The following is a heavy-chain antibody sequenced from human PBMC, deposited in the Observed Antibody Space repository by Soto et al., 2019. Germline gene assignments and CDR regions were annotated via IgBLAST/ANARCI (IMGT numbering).Heavy chain of an antibody. CDR3: ARAGDSGYDYNPYYDYGMDV. V-gene: IGHV1-2*04. CDR1: GYTFTGYY. J-gene: IGHJ6*04. Sequence: GASLKLSCKFSGYTFTGYYMHWVRQAPGQGLEWMGWINPNSGGTNYAQKFQGWVTMTRDTSISTAYMELSRLRSDDTAVYYCARAGDSGYDYNPYYDYGMDVWGKGPTGTVSS. CDR2: INPNSGGT. D-gene: IGHD5-12*01.